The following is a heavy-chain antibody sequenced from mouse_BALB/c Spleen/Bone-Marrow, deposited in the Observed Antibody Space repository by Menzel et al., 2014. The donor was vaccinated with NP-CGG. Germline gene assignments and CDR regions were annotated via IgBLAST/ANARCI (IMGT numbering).Heavy chain of an antibody. CDR2: ISPGNTYS. J-gene: IGHJ2*01. D-gene: IGHD1-1*02. V-gene: IGHV1-4*01. CDR1: GYSFTSYT. CDR3: TREGTYGGCSGHFDY. Sequence: VQLQESRAELARPGASVKMSCKASGYSFTSYTMHWVKQRPGQGLEWIAYISPGNTYSDYNQKFKDRATVTADKSSSTAYMQLSSLTSEDSAVYYGTREGTYGGCSGHFDYWGQGTTLTVSS.